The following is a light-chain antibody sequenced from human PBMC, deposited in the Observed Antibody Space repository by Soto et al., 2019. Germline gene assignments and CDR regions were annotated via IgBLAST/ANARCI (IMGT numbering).Light chain of an antibody. CDR1: QSVSSN. J-gene: IGKJ1*01. CDR3: QQYHSWPA. Sequence: IGLTQSPDTLSLCPGERATLSCRASQSVSSNLVWYQQKPGQAPRLLIYGASTRATGIPARFSGSGSGTEFTLTISSLQAEDSAVYYCQQYHSWPAFGQGTKVDIK. V-gene: IGKV3-15*01. CDR2: GAS.